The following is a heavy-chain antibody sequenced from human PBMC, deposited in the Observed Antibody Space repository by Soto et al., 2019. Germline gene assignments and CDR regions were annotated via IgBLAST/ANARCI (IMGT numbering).Heavy chain of an antibody. CDR1: GYSFSSYW. CDR3: ERNEKTAKAPANLDY. V-gene: IGHV5-10-1*01. J-gene: IGHJ4*01. CDR2: IDPSDSYT. Sequence: GESLKISCNGSGYSFSSYWISWVRQMPGKGLEWVGRIDPSDSYTKDSLSLQGHVTISADKSISTAYLQWRSLRASDTAVYYCERNEKTAKAPANLDYWGQGTLVTVSS. D-gene: IGHD6-25*01.